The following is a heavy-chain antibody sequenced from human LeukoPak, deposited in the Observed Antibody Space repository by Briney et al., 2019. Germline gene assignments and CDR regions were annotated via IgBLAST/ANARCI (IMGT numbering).Heavy chain of an antibody. J-gene: IGHJ4*02. V-gene: IGHV4-34*01. CDR2: INHSGST. CDR1: GGSFSGYY. Sequence: KSSETLSLTCAVYGGSFSGYYWSWIRQPPGKGLEWIEEINHSGSTNYNPSLKSRVTISVDTSKNQFSLKLSSVTAADTAVYYCARVRTIWIGELDNFDYWGQGTLVTVSS. D-gene: IGHD3-10*01. CDR3: ARVRTIWIGELDNFDY.